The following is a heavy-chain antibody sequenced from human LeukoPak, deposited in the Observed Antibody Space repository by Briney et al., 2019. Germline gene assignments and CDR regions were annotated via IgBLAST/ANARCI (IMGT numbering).Heavy chain of an antibody. Sequence: PSETLSLTCTVSGGSISSSSYYWGWIRQAPGKGLQWVSSISSSSSYIYYADSVKGRFTISRDNAKNSLYLQMNSLRAEDTAVYYCARDGLTGGAATFPYGFWFDPWGQGTLVTVSS. J-gene: IGHJ5*02. CDR2: ISSSSSYI. D-gene: IGHD2-15*01. CDR3: ARDGLTGGAATFPYGFWFDP. V-gene: IGHV3-21*01. CDR1: GGSISSSS.